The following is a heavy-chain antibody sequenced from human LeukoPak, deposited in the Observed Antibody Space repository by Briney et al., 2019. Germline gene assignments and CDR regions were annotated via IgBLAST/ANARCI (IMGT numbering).Heavy chain of an antibody. D-gene: IGHD2-15*01. V-gene: IGHV5-51*01. CDR2: IYPRDSDT. CDR1: GYSFTSYW. J-gene: IGHJ5*02. Sequence: GESLKISCKGSGYSFTSYWIGWVRQMPGKGLEWMGIIYPRDSDTRYSPSFQGQVTISADKSISTDYLQWSSLKASDTAMYYCARHTLGYCSGGSCYTFDPWGQGTLVTVSS. CDR3: ARHTLGYCSGGSCYTFDP.